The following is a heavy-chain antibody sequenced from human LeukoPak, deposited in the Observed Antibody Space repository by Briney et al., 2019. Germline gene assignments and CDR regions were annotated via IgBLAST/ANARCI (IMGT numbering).Heavy chain of an antibody. V-gene: IGHV4-30-4*01. CDR1: GGSISSGDYY. CDR2: IYYSGST. Sequence: SQTLSLTCTVSGGSISSGDYYWSWIRQPPGKGLEWIGYIYYSGSTYYNPSLKSRVTISVDTSKNQFSLKLSSVTAADTAVYYCARAQFTCSGGSCYSQTLLFDYWGQGTLVTVSS. J-gene: IGHJ4*02. D-gene: IGHD2-15*01. CDR3: ARAQFTCSGGSCYSQTLLFDY.